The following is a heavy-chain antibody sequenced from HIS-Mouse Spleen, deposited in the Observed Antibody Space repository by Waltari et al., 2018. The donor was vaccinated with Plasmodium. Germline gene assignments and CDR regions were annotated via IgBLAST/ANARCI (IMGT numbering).Heavy chain of an antibody. V-gene: IGHV1-2*02. CDR1: GYTFTGYY. CDR2: INPNSGGT. Sequence: QVQLVQSGAAVKKPGASVKVSCKASGYTFTGYYMHWVRQAPGQGLEWMGWINPNSGGTNYEQKFQGRVTMTRDTSISTAYMELSRLRSDDTAVYYCARVLGYKAAAGTFVEYFQHWGQGTLVTVSS. D-gene: IGHD6-13*01. CDR3: ARVLGYKAAAGTFVEYFQH. J-gene: IGHJ1*01.